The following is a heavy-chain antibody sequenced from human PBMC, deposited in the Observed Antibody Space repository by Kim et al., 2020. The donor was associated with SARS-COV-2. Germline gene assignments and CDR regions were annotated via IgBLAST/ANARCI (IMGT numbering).Heavy chain of an antibody. CDR1: GGSINSDGYS. CDR2: IYHSGST. Sequence: SETLSLTCAVSGGSINSDGYSWSWIRQPPGKGLEWIGYIYHSGSTDYNPSLRSRVTMSVDRSKNQFSLKLTSVTAAATAVYYCAREVDSPWYFDLWGRG. V-gene: IGHV4-30-2*01. J-gene: IGHJ2*01. D-gene: IGHD5-12*01. CDR3: AREVDSPWYFDL.